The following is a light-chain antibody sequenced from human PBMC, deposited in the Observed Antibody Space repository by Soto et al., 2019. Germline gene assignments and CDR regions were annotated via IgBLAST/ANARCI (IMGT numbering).Light chain of an antibody. CDR3: QRYGVSPLT. Sequence: VLTQSAGTLSSSPGERATLSCRARQSVSSSYLAWYQQKPGQAPRLRFYDASSRATGIPDRFSGSASGTDFSLTISRLESEDDAVYYCQRYGVSPLTFGGGTKVEIK. J-gene: IGKJ4*01. CDR1: QSVSSSY. V-gene: IGKV3-20*01. CDR2: DAS.